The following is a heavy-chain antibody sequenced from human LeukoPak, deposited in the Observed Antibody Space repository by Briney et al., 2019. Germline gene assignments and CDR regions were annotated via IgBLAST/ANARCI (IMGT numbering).Heavy chain of an antibody. CDR2: ISGSGGST. Sequence: GGSLRLSCAASGFTFSSYGMSWVRQAPGKGLEWVSAISGSGGSTYYADSVKGRFTISRDNSKNTLYLQMNSLRAEDTAVYYCAKLNSGSYYEYNYYYMDVWGKGTTVTISS. V-gene: IGHV3-23*01. CDR3: AKLNSGSYYEYNYYYMDV. J-gene: IGHJ6*03. CDR1: GFTFSSYG. D-gene: IGHD1-26*01.